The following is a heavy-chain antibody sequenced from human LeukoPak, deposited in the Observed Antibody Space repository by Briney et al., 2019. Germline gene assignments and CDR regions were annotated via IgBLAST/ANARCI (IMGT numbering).Heavy chain of an antibody. CDR3: ARDATAQQLIHYFDY. CDR1: GFTFSSYA. J-gene: IGHJ4*02. Sequence: GGSLRLSCAASGFTFSSYAMTWVRQAPGKGLEWVSLIYSGGATYYADSVKGRFTISRDNSMNTLYLQMNSLRAEDTAVYYCARDATAQQLIHYFDYWGQGTLVTVSS. CDR2: IYSGGAT. D-gene: IGHD6-13*01. V-gene: IGHV3-53*01.